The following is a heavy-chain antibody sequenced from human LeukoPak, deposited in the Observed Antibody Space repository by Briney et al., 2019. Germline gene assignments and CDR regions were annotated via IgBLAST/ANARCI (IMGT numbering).Heavy chain of an antibody. CDR2: IYYSGST. CDR3: ARADYDFWSGQYYYYMDV. CDR1: GYSISSGYY. J-gene: IGHJ6*03. D-gene: IGHD3-3*01. Sequence: PSETLSLTCTVSGYSISSGYYWGWIRQPPGKGLEWIGSIYYSGSTYYNPSLKSRVTISVDTSKNQFSLKLSSVTAADTAVYYCARADYDFWSGQYYYYMDVWGKGTTVTVSS. V-gene: IGHV4-38-2*02.